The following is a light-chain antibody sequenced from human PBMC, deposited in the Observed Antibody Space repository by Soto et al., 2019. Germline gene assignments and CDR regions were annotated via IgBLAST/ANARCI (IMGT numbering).Light chain of an antibody. J-gene: IGKJ2*01. CDR3: QQYDNSPYP. V-gene: IGKV3-20*01. CDR1: HSVTSNY. Sequence: EIVLTQSPGTLSLSPGERATLSCRTSHSVTSNYLAWYQQRPGQAPRLLIYGASSRATGIPDRFSGSGSGTDFTLTISRLEPEDFAVFYCQQYDNSPYPLGPGT. CDR2: GAS.